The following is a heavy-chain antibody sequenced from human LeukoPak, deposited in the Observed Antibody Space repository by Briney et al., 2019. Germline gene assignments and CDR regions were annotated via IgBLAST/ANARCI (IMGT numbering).Heavy chain of an antibody. J-gene: IGHJ3*02. V-gene: IGHV1-69*13. CDR2: IIPIFGTA. CDR1: GGTFSSYA. Sequence: SVKVSCKASGGTFSSYAISWVRQAPGQGLEWMGGIIPIFGTANYAQKFPGRVTITADESTSTAYMELSSLRSEDTAVYYCARPSDIVVVPAAQKADAFDIWGQGTMVTVSS. D-gene: IGHD2-2*01. CDR3: ARPSDIVVVPAAQKADAFDI.